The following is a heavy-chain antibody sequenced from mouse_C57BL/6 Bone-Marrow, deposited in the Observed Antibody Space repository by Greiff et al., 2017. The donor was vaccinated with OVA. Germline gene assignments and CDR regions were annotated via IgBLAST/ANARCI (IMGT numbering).Heavy chain of an antibody. CDR1: GFTFSDYY. V-gene: IGHV5-12*01. D-gene: IGHD2-3*01. J-gene: IGHJ3*01. CDR2: ISNGGGST. CDR3: ARDGYYVAY. Sequence: EVKLVESGGGLVQPGGSLKLSCAASGFTFSDYYMYWVRQTPEKRLEWVAYISNGGGSTYYPDTVKGRLTISRDNAKNTLYLQMSRLKSEDTAMYYCARDGYYVAYWGQGTLVTVSA.